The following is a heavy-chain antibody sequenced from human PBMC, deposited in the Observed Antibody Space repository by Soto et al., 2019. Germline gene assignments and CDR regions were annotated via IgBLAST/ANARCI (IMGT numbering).Heavy chain of an antibody. CDR2: ISYDGSNK. CDR3: ARDPNDYGDKMGDY. CDR1: GFTFSSYA. D-gene: IGHD4-17*01. V-gene: IGHV3-30-3*01. J-gene: IGHJ4*02. Sequence: QVQLVESGGGVVQHGRSLRLSCAASGFTFSSYAMHWVRQAPGKGLEWVAVISYDGSNKYYADSVKGRFTISRDNSKNTLYLQMNSLRAEDTAVYYCARDPNDYGDKMGDYWGQGTLVTVSS.